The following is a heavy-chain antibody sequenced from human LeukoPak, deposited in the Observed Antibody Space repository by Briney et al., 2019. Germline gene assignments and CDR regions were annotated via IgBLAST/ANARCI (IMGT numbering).Heavy chain of an antibody. CDR1: GYTFTDYY. J-gene: IGHJ4*02. D-gene: IGHD1-26*01. V-gene: IGHV1-2*02. CDR3: AREGPIVGATHLVDY. Sequence: GASVKVSCKASGYTFTDYYMHWVRQAPGQGLEWMGWINPNSGGTNYAQKFQGRVTMTRDTPISTAYMELSRLRSDDTAVYYCAREGPIVGATHLVDYWGQGTLVTVSS. CDR2: INPNSGGT.